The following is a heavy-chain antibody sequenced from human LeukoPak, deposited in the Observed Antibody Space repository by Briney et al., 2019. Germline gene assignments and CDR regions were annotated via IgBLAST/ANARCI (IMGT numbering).Heavy chain of an antibody. J-gene: IGHJ6*03. Sequence: SETLSLTCTVSGGSISSGGYYWSWIRQPPGKGLEWIGRIYTSGSTNYNPSLKSRVTISLDTSKNQFSLKLSSVTAADAAVYYCARDNAEEDIVVVPAAYYYYYYMDVWGKGTTVTVSS. CDR1: GGSISSGGYY. D-gene: IGHD2-2*01. CDR3: ARDNAEEDIVVVPAAYYYYYYMDV. CDR2: IYTSGST. V-gene: IGHV4-61*02.